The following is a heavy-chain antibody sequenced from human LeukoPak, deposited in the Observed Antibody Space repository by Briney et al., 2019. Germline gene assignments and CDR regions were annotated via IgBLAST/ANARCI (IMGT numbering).Heavy chain of an antibody. CDR3: VYGAKSHCYDSSGYFDY. J-gene: IGHJ4*02. CDR2: ISGSGGST. CDR1: GFSFSRYA. D-gene: IGHD3-22*01. V-gene: IGHV3-23*01. Sequence: PGGSLRLSSAASGFSFSRYAMSWVRQAPGKGLEWVSAISGSGGSTYYADSVKGRFTISRDNSKNTLYLQMNGLRAEDAAGYFCVYGAKSHCYDSSGYFDYWGQGTLVTVSS.